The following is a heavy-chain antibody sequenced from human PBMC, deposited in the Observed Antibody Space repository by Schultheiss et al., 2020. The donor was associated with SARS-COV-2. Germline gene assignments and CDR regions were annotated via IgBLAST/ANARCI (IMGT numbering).Heavy chain of an antibody. J-gene: IGHJ4*02. D-gene: IGHD3-10*01. CDR1: GFTFGDYA. CDR3: ARAAGAGADY. CDR2: ISGSGGST. V-gene: IGHV3-23*01. Sequence: GGSLRLSCAASGFTFGDYAMSWVRQAPWKGLEWVSAISGSGGSTYYADSVKGRFTMSRDNSKNTLYLQMNSLRAEDTAVYYCARAAGAGADYWGQGTLVTVSS.